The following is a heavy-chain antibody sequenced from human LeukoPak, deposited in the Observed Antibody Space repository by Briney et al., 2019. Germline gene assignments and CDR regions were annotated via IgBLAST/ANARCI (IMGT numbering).Heavy chain of an antibody. Sequence: GGSLRLSCAASGFTFSSYSMNWVRQAPGNGLEWVSSISSSSSYIYYADSVKGRFTISRDNAKNSLYLQMNSLRAEDTAVYYCARDKGYYEPLWWGQGTLVTVSS. D-gene: IGHD3-22*01. CDR3: ARDKGYYEPLW. CDR2: ISSSSSYI. CDR1: GFTFSSYS. V-gene: IGHV3-21*01. J-gene: IGHJ4*02.